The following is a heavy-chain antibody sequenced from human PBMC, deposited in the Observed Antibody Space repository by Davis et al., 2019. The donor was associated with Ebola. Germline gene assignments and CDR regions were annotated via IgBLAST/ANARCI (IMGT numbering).Heavy chain of an antibody. V-gene: IGHV3-15*06. D-gene: IGHD1-26*01. CDR2: IKSKIDGGTT. CDR3: TRGTGTYD. Sequence: GGSLRLSCAASGFTFASAWMSWVRQAPGQGLEWVGRIKSKIDGGTTHYAARVKGRFTISRDDSKNTLYLQMNRLKTEDTALYYCTRGTGTYDWGQGTLVTVST. CDR1: GFTFASAW. J-gene: IGHJ4*02.